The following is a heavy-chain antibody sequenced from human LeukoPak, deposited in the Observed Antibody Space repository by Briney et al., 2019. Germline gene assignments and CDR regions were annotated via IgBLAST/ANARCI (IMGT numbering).Heavy chain of an antibody. Sequence: VQPGGSLRLSCAVSGITLSNYGMSWVRQAPGKGLEWVAGISDSGGSTNYADSVKGRFTISRDNPKNTLYLQMNSLRAEDTAVYFCARRGVVIRVILVGFHKEAFYFDSWGQGALVTVSS. CDR1: GITLSNYG. D-gene: IGHD3-22*01. CDR3: ARRGVVIRVILVGFHKEAFYFDS. J-gene: IGHJ4*02. CDR2: ISDSGGST. V-gene: IGHV3-23*01.